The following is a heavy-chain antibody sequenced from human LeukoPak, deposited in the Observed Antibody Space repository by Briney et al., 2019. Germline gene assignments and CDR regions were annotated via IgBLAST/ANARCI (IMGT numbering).Heavy chain of an antibody. CDR1: GFTFSSYW. D-gene: IGHD6-13*01. CDR2: IKQDGSEK. J-gene: IGHJ5*01. V-gene: IGHV3-7*01. Sequence: GGSLRLSCAASGFTFSSYWMSWVRQAPGKGLGWVANIKQDGSEKYYVDSVKGRFTISRDNAKNSLYLQMNSLRAEDTAVYYCARVCGSRWYYASLRWFDPWGQGTLVTVSS. CDR3: ARVCGSRWYYASLRWFDP.